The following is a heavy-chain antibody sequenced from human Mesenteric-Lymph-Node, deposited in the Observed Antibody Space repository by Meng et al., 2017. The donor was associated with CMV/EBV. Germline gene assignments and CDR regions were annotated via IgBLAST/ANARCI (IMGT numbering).Heavy chain of an antibody. CDR2: IKYSGST. CDR1: SSSYD. D-gene: IGHD6-19*01. Sequence: SSSYDWGWSRQQAGKGREGSGSIKYSGSTDNNPAQKSRVTISVNTSKNQFSLKLTSVTAADTAVYYCAREQKTMSSGAGLGYCRVDPWGQGALVTVSS. CDR3: AREQKTMSSGAGLGYCRVDP. J-gene: IGHJ5*02. V-gene: IGHV4-39*07.